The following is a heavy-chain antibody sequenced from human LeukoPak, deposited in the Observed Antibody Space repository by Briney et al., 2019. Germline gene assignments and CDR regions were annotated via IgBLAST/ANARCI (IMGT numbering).Heavy chain of an antibody. D-gene: IGHD3-10*02. J-gene: IGHJ2*01. V-gene: IGHV4-4*07. Sequence: SETLSLTCTVSGGSISSYYWSWIRQPAGKGLEWIGRIYTSGSTNYNPSLKSRVTISVDTSKNQFSLKLSSVTAADTAVYYCARALVDYYVNYWYFDLWGRGTLVTVSS. CDR1: GGSISSYY. CDR2: IYTSGST. CDR3: ARALVDYYVNYWYFDL.